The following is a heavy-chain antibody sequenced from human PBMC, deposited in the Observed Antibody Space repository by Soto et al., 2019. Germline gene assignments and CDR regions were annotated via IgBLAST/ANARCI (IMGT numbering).Heavy chain of an antibody. CDR1: GFTFSSYS. D-gene: IGHD3-22*01. Sequence: CAASGFTFSSYSMNWVRQAPGKGLEWVSYISSSSSTIYYADSVKGRFTISRDNAKNSLYLQMNSLRDEDTAVYYCARAHRYYDSSGYTALHDYWGQGTLVTVSS. J-gene: IGHJ4*02. V-gene: IGHV3-48*02. CDR3: ARAHRYYDSSGYTALHDY. CDR2: ISSSSSTI.